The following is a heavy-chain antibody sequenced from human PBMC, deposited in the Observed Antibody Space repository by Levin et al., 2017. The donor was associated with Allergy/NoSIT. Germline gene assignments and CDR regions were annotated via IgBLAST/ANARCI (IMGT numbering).Heavy chain of an antibody. J-gene: IGHJ5*02. CDR3: ARRRWEYYGRSGYPLFDP. CDR2: IYWDDEK. CDR1: GFSLSATKMG. D-gene: IGHD3-22*01. Sequence: GSGPTLVKPTQTLTLTCTFSGFSLSATKMGVGWFRQSPGKALEWLALIYWDDEKRYSPTLNNRLTITKDTSRNQVVLKMTNMDPVDTATYYCARRRWEYYGRSGYPLFDPWGQGTLVTVSS. V-gene: IGHV2-5*02.